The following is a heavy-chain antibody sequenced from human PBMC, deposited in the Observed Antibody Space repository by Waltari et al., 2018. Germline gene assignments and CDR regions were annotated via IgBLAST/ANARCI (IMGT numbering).Heavy chain of an antibody. Sequence: EVQLVESGGGLVQPGGSLRLSCVASGFDFHGYWMGWFRQAPGKRREWVAKINDDGTKEFYVESLKGRVTISRDNAKNSVYLQTTSLRAEDTALYYCARSGLVSAFDYWGQGSLVTVAS. J-gene: IGHJ4*02. D-gene: IGHD3-9*01. CDR1: GFDFHGYW. V-gene: IGHV3-7*01. CDR2: INDDGTKE. CDR3: ARSGLVSAFDY.